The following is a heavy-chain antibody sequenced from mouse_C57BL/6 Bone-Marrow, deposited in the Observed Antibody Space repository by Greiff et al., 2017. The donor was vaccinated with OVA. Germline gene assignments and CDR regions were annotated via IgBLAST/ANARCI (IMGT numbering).Heavy chain of an antibody. CDR2: IDPETGGT. J-gene: IGHJ4*01. Sequence: QVQLKESGAELVRPGASVTLSCKASGYTFTDYEMHWVKQTPVHGLEWIGAIDPETGGTASNQKFQGKAILTADKSSSTAYMELRSLTYEDSAVYYCTRGDSNYYAMDYWGQGTSVTVSS. V-gene: IGHV1-15*01. CDR1: GYTFTDYE. CDR3: TRGDSNYYAMDY. D-gene: IGHD2-5*01.